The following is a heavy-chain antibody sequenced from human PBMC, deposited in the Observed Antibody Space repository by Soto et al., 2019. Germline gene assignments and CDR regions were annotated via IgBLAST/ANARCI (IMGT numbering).Heavy chain of an antibody. Sequence: GETLNLSCKGSAYSFTSYWIGWVRQVRGKGLEWMGIIYPGDSDTRYSPSFQGQVTISADKSISTAYLQWSSLKASDTAMYYCARHIGPRVVVPAATFDPWGQGTLVTVSS. V-gene: IGHV5-51*01. CDR1: AYSFTSYW. CDR3: ARHIGPRVVVPAATFDP. J-gene: IGHJ5*02. CDR2: IYPGDSDT. D-gene: IGHD2-2*01.